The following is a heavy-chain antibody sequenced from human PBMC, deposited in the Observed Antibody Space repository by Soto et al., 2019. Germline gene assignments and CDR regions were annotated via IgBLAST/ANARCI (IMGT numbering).Heavy chain of an antibody. CDR3: AIVPSSSSPYYYYGMDV. CDR1: GYTFTGYY. V-gene: IGHV1-2*04. J-gene: IGHJ6*02. D-gene: IGHD6-6*01. CDR2: INPNSGGT. Sequence: QVQLVQSGAEVKKPGASVKVSCKASGYTFTGYYMHWVRQAPGQGLEWMGWINPNSGGTNYAQKFQGWVTMTRDTSISTAYMELSRLRSDDTAVYYCAIVPSSSSPYYYYGMDVWGQGTTVTVSS.